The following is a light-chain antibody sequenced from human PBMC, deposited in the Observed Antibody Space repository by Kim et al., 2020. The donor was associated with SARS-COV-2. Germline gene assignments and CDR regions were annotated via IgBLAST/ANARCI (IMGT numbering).Light chain of an antibody. J-gene: IGKJ1*01. CDR1: RHVTNC. CDR3: QQYETFPRT. Sequence: AAFGGGVVTITRPGRHVTNCLAWFQHKPGQAPKPLIYDASSLQNGVPPRFSGSGSGTEFALTISSLQPEDFATYYCQQYETFPRTFGPGTKVDIK. CDR2: DAS. V-gene: IGKV1-5*02.